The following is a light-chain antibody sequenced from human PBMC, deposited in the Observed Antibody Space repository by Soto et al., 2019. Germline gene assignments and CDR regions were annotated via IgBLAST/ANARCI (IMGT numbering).Light chain of an antibody. CDR3: SSYTSSSTQV. J-gene: IGLJ2*01. V-gene: IGLV2-14*03. CDR1: SSDVGGYNY. Sequence: QSALTQPASVSGSPGQSITISCTGTSSDVGGYNYVSWYQQHPHPGKAPKLVIYDVSNRPSGVSNRFSGSKSGNTASLTISGLQAEDEADYYCSSYTSSSTQVFGGGTKLNVL. CDR2: DVS.